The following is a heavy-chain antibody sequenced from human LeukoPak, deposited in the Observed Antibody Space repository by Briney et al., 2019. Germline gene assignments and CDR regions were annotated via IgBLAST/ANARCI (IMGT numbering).Heavy chain of an antibody. J-gene: IGHJ4*02. CDR1: RFTFSTYE. V-gene: IGHV3-48*03. Sequence: GGSLRLSCTASRFTFSTYEMNWVRQAPGKGLEWDSYISNSGSTIYYADSVKGRFTIFRDNAKNLLYLQMNSLRAEDTAVYYCAILKSQTTVPGYWGQGTLVTVSS. CDR3: AILKSQTTVPGY. CDR2: ISNSGSTI. D-gene: IGHD4-17*01.